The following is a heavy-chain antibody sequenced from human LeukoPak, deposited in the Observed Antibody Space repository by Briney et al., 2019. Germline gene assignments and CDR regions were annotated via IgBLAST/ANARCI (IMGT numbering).Heavy chain of an antibody. D-gene: IGHD6-13*01. Sequence: GGPLRLSCAASGNYWMHWVRQAPGKGLVWVSHINSDGSSTSYADSVKGRITISRDNAKNTLYLQMNSLRAEDTAVYYCARDPFRSWYGVRYFDYWGQGTLITVSS. CDR2: INSDGSST. J-gene: IGHJ4*02. CDR1: GNYW. V-gene: IGHV3-74*01. CDR3: ARDPFRSWYGVRYFDY.